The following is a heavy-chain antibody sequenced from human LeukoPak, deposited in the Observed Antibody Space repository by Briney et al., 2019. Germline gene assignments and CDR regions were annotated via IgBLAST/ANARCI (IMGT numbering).Heavy chain of an antibody. D-gene: IGHD2-2*01. J-gene: IGHJ6*03. Sequence: ASVKVSCKASGYTFTGYYMHWVRQAPGQGLEWMGWINPNSGGTNYAQKFQGRVTMTRDTSISTAYMELSRLRSDDTAVYYCARDQGYCSSTSCPYYCYYMDVWGKGTTVTVSS. CDR1: GYTFTGYY. CDR2: INPNSGGT. CDR3: ARDQGYCSSTSCPYYCYYMDV. V-gene: IGHV1-2*02.